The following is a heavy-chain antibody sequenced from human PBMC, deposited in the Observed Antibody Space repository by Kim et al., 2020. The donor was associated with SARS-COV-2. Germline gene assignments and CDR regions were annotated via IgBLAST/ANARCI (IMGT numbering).Heavy chain of an antibody. Sequence: SETLSLTCTVSGGSISSSSYYWGWIRQPPGKGLEWIGSIYYSGSTYYNPSLKSRVTISVDTSKNQFSLKLSSVTAADTAVYYCARHWGQWLDDDAFDIWG. D-gene: IGHD6-19*01. V-gene: IGHV4-39*01. CDR3: ARHWGQWLDDDAFDI. CDR1: GGSISSSSYY. J-gene: IGHJ3*02. CDR2: IYYSGST.